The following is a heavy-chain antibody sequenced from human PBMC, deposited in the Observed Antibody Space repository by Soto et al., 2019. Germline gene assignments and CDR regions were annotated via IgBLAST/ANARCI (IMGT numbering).Heavy chain of an antibody. J-gene: IGHJ4*02. V-gene: IGHV1-69*13. D-gene: IGHD1-7*01. CDR1: GYTFSNYG. CDR3: ARDRTGTTLGYFDY. CDR2: ILPVSGTT. Sequence: SVKVSCKASGYTFSNYGIHWVRQAPGQGLEWMGAILPVSGTTNYAQKFQGRVTFSADESTTTAYMEVSSLRSEDTAVYYCARDRTGTTLGYFDYWGQGTRVTVSS.